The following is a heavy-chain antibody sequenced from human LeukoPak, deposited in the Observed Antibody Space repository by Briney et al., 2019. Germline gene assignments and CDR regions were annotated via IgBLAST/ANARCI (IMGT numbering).Heavy chain of an antibody. CDR3: ARRDIVVVPAAILDAFDI. J-gene: IGHJ3*02. CDR1: GYSISSGYY. D-gene: IGHD2-2*02. CDR2: IYHSGST. Sequence: SETLSLTCAVSGYSISSGYYWGWIRQPPGKGLEWIGSIYHSGSTYYNPSLKSRVTISVGTSKNQFSLKLSSVTAADTAVYYCARRDIVVVPAAILDAFDIWGQGTMVTVSS. V-gene: IGHV4-38-2*01.